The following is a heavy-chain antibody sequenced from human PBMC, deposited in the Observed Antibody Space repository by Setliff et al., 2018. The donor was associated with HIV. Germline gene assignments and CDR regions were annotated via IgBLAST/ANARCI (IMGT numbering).Heavy chain of an antibody. CDR3: ARSVIGYYYYGMDV. CDR2: ISSSTSYI. CDR1: RVIFSSYS. J-gene: IGHJ6*02. D-gene: IGHD3-10*01. Sequence: GGSLRLSCAASRVIFSSYSMNWVRQAPGKGLEWVSSISSSTSYIFYADSVKGRFTISRDNSKNTLYLQMNSLRAEDTAVYYCARSVIGYYYYGMDVWGQGTLVTVSS. V-gene: IGHV3-21*01.